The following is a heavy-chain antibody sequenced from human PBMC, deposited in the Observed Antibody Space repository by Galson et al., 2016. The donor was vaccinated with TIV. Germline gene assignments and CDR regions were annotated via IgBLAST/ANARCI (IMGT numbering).Heavy chain of an antibody. CDR2: ISGGGGST. Sequence: SLRLSCAASGITFSSYAMSWVRQAPGKGLEWVSAISGGGGSTYYADSVKGRFTISRDNSKNTLYLQMSGLRAEDTAVYFCAKMDSSGFDYVRRFDFWGQGTLATVSS. J-gene: IGHJ4*02. CDR3: AKMDSSGFDYVRRFDF. D-gene: IGHD3-22*01. CDR1: GITFSSYA. V-gene: IGHV3-23*01.